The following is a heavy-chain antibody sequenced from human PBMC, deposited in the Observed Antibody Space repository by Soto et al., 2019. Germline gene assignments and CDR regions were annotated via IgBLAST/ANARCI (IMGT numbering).Heavy chain of an antibody. J-gene: IGHJ6*03. D-gene: IGHD3-10*01. CDR1: GFTFSDYY. CDR3: ARVCGSGSYYTVYYYYYMDV. V-gene: IGHV3-11*01. Sequence: GGSLRLSCAASGFTFSDYYMSWIRQAPGKGLEWVSYISSSGSTIYYADSVKGRFTISRDNAKNSLYLQMNSLRAEDTAVYYCARVCGSGSYYTVYYYYYMDVWGKGTTVTVSS. CDR2: ISSSGSTI.